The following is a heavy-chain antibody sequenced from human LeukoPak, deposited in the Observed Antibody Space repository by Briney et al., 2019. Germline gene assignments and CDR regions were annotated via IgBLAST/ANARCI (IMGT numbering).Heavy chain of an antibody. V-gene: IGHV3-7*01. CDR1: GFTFNTYW. CDR3: VRPGPYWYFDL. Sequence: GGSLRLSCAASGFTFNTYWMTWVRQAPGKGLEWVANMKQDGSEKYYVDSVKGRFTISRDNPKNSLYLQMNSLRAEDTALYYCVRPGPYWYFDLWGRGTLVTVSS. CDR2: MKQDGSEK. J-gene: IGHJ2*01. D-gene: IGHD1-1*01.